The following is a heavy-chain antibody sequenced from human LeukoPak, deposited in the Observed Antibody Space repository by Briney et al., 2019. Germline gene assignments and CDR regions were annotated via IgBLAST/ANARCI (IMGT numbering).Heavy chain of an antibody. CDR1: GFTFSNYW. CDR3: AKTPSYYDSSGYYSFDY. J-gene: IGHJ4*02. V-gene: IGHV3-23*01. Sequence: GGSLRLSCAASGFTFSNYWMSWVRQAPGKGLEWVSAISGSGGSTYYADSVKGRFTISRDNSKNTLYLQMNSLRAEDTAVYYCAKTPSYYDSSGYYSFDYWGQGTLVTVSS. CDR2: ISGSGGST. D-gene: IGHD3-22*01.